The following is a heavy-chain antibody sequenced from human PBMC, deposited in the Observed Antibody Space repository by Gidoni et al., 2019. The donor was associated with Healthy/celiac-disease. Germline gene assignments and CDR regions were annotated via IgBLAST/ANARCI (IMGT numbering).Heavy chain of an antibody. D-gene: IGHD5-18*01. V-gene: IGHV4-59*01. Sequence: QVQLQEAGPGLVEPSATLSPTSPVPGGSIRSSYWSWIRQPPGPRLELIGYIDYSGSTNYNPSLKSRVAISEDTSKNQFSLKLSSVTAADTAVYYCARDGGYSYGDTAYYGMDVWGQGTTVTVSS. CDR1: GGSIRSSY. J-gene: IGHJ6*02. CDR2: IDYSGST. CDR3: ARDGGYSYGDTAYYGMDV.